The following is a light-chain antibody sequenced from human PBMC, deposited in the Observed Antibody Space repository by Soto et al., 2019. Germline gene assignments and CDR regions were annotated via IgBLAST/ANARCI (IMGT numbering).Light chain of an antibody. J-gene: IGKJ4*01. CDR3: QQYYSSPLT. CDR1: QSVLYSSNNRNY. V-gene: IGKV4-1*01. CDR2: WAS. Sequence: DIVMTQSPDSLAVSLGERATINCKSSQSVLYSSNNRNYLAWYQQKPGQPPKLLIYWASTRESGVPDRFSGSGSGTDFSFTISSLQAEDAAVYYCQQYYSSPLTFGGGTKVESK.